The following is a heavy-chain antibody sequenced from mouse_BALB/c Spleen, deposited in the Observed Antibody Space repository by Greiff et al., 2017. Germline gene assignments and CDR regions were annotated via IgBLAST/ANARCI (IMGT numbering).Heavy chain of an antibody. CDR3: ARRTGNYAFDY. V-gene: IGHV1-63*02. Sequence: QVQLQQSGAELVRPGTSVKISCKASGYTFTNYWLGWVKQRPGHGLEWIGDIYPGGGYTNYNEKFKGKATLTADTSSSTAYMQLSSLTSEDSAVYFCARRTGNYAFDYWGQGTTLTVSS. CDR1: GYTFTNYW. J-gene: IGHJ2*01. CDR2: IYPGGGYT. D-gene: IGHD2-1*01.